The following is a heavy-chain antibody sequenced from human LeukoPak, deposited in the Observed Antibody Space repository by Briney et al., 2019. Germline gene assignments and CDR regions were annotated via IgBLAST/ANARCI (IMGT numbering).Heavy chain of an antibody. CDR2: IYYSGST. V-gene: IGHV4-59*01. CDR1: GGSISSYY. Sequence: SETLSLTCTVSGGSISSYYWSWIRQPPGKGLEWIGYIYYSGSTNYNPSLKSRVTISVDTSKNQFSLKLSSVTAADTAVYYCARDVVVTAVYAFDIWGQGTMVTVPS. J-gene: IGHJ3*02. CDR3: ARDVVVTAVYAFDI. D-gene: IGHD2-21*02.